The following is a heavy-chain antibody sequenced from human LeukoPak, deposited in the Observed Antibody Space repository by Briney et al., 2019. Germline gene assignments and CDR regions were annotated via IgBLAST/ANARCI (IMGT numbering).Heavy chain of an antibody. J-gene: IGHJ4*02. CDR1: GGSISSSTYY. CDR3: VRGSTLRHYQY. Sequence: SETLSLTCNVSGGSISSSTYYWGWIRRPPRKRLEWIGSIYYSGSTYYNPSLKSRVTVSVDTSKNQFSLNLSSVTAADTAVYYCVRGSTLRHYQYWGQGTLVTVSS. CDR2: IYYSGST. V-gene: IGHV4-39*01. D-gene: IGHD3-16*01.